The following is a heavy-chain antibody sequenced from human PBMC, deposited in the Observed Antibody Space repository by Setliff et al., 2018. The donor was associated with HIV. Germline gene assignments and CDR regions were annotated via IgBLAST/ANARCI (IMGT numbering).Heavy chain of an antibody. CDR1: GGSFSGYY. V-gene: IGHV4-34*01. CDR2: IYYSGSS. J-gene: IGHJ4*02. Sequence: SETLSLTCAVYGGSFSGYYWSWIRQHPGKGLEWIGYIYYSGSSFYNPSLQSRVTISVDTSRNQFSLQLSSVTAADKAVYYCARGSPPCARTVTPDFWGQGTLVT. D-gene: IGHD4-17*01. CDR3: ARGSPPCARTVTPDF.